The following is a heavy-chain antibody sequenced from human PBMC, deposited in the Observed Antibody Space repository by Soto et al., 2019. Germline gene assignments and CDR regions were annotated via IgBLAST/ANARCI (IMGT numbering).Heavy chain of an antibody. J-gene: IGHJ4*02. Sequence: QVQLVQSGAEVKKPGASVKVSCKASGYTFTSYGISWVRQAPGQGLEWMGWISAYNGNTKDAQKLTGMXTXTXXTSTSTAYMEVRSLRSDDSAVYYCARDLAVGLVDYWGQGTLVTVSS. CDR1: GYTFTSYG. CDR3: ARDLAVGLVDY. CDR2: ISAYNGNT. V-gene: IGHV1-18*01. D-gene: IGHD6-19*01.